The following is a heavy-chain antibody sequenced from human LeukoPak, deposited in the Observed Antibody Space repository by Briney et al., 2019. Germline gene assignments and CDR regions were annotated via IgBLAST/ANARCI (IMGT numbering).Heavy chain of an antibody. CDR2: IDPSEFEN. J-gene: IGHJ4*02. CDR1: GNSSTGYW. Sequence: GASLKFSGKAFGNSSTGYWIGWVRKTFGKGLEWVGIIDPSEFENRFNPSFRGQVTISGDKSLTTADLQWNSLKAADTAMYDWARQTAMGRSGDYWGQGTLVTVSS. V-gene: IGHV5-51*01. CDR3: ARQTAMGRSGDY. D-gene: IGHD5-18*01.